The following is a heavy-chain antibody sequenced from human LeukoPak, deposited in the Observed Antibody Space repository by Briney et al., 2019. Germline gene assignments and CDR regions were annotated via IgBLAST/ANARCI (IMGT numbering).Heavy chain of an antibody. CDR1: GGSISSSSYY. V-gene: IGHV4-39*07. D-gene: IGHD3-3*01. Sequence: SETLSLTCTVSGGSISSSSYYWGWIRQPPGKGLEWIGSIYYSGSTYYNPSLKSRVTISVDTSKNQFSLKLSSVTAADTAVYYCARAKCDFWSGATSFPFDYWGQGTLVTVSS. J-gene: IGHJ4*02. CDR2: IYYSGST. CDR3: ARAKCDFWSGATSFPFDY.